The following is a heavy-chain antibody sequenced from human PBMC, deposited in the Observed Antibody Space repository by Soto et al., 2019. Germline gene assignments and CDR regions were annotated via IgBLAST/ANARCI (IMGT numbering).Heavy chain of an antibody. CDR3: ARDSTYCGGDCYSNGFDS. V-gene: IGHV1-46*01. CDR2: INPSGGGT. D-gene: IGHD2-21*02. CDR1: GYTFTSKP. Sequence: ASVKVSCKASGYTFTSKPIHWVRQAPAQGLEWVGVINPSGGGTTYAQNFQGRVTLTGDTSTSTVYMELSGLRSEDTAVYYCARDSTYCGGDCYSNGFDSWGQGTLVTVSS. J-gene: IGHJ5*01.